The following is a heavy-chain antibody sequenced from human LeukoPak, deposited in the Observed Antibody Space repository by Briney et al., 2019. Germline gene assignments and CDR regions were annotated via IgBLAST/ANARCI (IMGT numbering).Heavy chain of an antibody. D-gene: IGHD2-2*01. CDR2: IYYSGST. Sequence: LETLSLTCTVSGGPISSSSYYWGWIRQPPGKGLEWIGSIYYSGSTYYNPSLKSRVTISVDTSKNQFSLKLSSVTAADTAVYYCAREDIVVVPAAFDIWGQGTMVTVSS. CDR1: GGPISSSSYY. J-gene: IGHJ3*02. CDR3: AREDIVVVPAAFDI. V-gene: IGHV4-39*02.